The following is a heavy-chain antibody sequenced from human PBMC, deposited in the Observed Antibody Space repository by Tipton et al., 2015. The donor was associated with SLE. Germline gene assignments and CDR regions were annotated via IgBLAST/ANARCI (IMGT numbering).Heavy chain of an antibody. CDR3: ARDGDAAAGFDY. D-gene: IGHD6-13*01. CDR2: IYYSGST. V-gene: IGHV4-59*01. J-gene: IGHJ4*02. CDR1: GGSISSYY. Sequence: TLSLTCTVSGGSISSYYWSWIRQPPGKGLEWIGYIYYSGSTNYNPSLKSRVTISVDTYKNQFSLKLSSVTAADTAVYYCARDGDAAAGFDYWGQGTLVTVSS.